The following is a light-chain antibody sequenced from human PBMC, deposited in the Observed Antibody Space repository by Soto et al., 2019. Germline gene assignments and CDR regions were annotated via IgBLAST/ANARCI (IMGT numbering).Light chain of an antibody. V-gene: IGLV1-40*01. J-gene: IGLJ3*02. CDR2: TNN. CDR3: SSFTGSSSWV. Sequence: QSVLTQPPSVSGAPGQRVTISCTGSSSNIGAGYHVHWYQQLPGTAPKLLMYTNNNRPSGVPDRFSGSKSGTSASLAITGLQAEDEADYYCSSFTGSSSWVFGGGTKLTVL. CDR1: SSNIGAGYH.